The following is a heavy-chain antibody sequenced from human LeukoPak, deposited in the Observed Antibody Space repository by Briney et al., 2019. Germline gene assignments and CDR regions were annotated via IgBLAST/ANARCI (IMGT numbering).Heavy chain of an antibody. CDR3: ARGITGTVDAFGI. Sequence: SGTLSLTCTVSGGSISSHYYWSWIRQPPGNGLEWIGYIYYSGSTNYNPSLKSRVTISVDTSKNQFSLKLSSVTAADTAVYYCARGITGTVDAFGIWGQGTMVTVSS. CDR1: GGSISSHYY. J-gene: IGHJ3*02. D-gene: IGHD1-7*01. CDR2: IYYSGST. V-gene: IGHV4-59*01.